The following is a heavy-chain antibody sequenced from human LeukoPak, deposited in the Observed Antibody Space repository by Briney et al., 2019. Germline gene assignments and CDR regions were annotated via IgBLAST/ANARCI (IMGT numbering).Heavy chain of an antibody. CDR2: ISGSGGST. D-gene: IGHD3-22*01. J-gene: IGHJ4*02. CDR3: AKGSSGYTHFDY. V-gene: IGHV3-23*01. Sequence: SGGSLRLSCAASGFTFSTYAMSWVRQAPGKGLESVSAISGSGGSTYYADSVKGRFTISRDNSKNTLYLQMNSLRAEDTAVYYCAKGSSGYTHFDYWGQGTLVTVSS. CDR1: GFTFSTYA.